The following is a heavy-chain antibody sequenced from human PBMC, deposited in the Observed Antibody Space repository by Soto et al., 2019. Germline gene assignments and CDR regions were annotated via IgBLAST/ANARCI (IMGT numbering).Heavy chain of an antibody. D-gene: IGHD6-19*01. CDR1: VFTFSAYH. J-gene: IGHJ4*02. CDR2: IDPTGHAT. V-gene: IGHV3-11*01. Sequence: GGALRLSGAASVFTFSAYHMSWIRQAPGKGLEWVSNIDPTGHATSSADSVGGRFTTSRDNAKNSLYLLMNSLRGEDTAVYYCVTDVTAAVAPDHWGQGTLVTVS. CDR3: VTDVTAAVAPDH.